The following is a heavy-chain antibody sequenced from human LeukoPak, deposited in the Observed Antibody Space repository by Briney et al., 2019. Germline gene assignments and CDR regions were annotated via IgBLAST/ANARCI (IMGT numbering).Heavy chain of an antibody. D-gene: IGHD3-3*01. V-gene: IGHV3-7*04. CDR2: IKQDGSER. Sequence: GGSLRLSCAASGFVFSNYWLSWVRQAPGKGLEWVANIKQDGSERYYVDSVKGRFIVSRDNAKNSLYLQMNSLRAEDTAVYYCARVYDVWSGYYRDYWGQGTLVTVSS. CDR3: ARVYDVWSGYYRDY. J-gene: IGHJ4*02. CDR1: GFVFSNYW.